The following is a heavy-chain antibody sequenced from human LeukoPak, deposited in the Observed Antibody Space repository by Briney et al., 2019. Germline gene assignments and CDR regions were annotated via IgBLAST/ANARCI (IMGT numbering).Heavy chain of an antibody. Sequence: GGSLRLSCAASGFTFSSYGMHWVRQAPGKGLEWVAFIRYDGSSKYYADSVKGRFTISRDNSKNTLYLQMNSLRAEDTAVYYCAKDVEPSSTSWHDYWGQGTLVTVSS. J-gene: IGHJ4*02. CDR1: GFTFSSYG. CDR3: AKDVEPSSTSWHDY. V-gene: IGHV3-30*02. CDR2: IRYDGSSK. D-gene: IGHD2-2*01.